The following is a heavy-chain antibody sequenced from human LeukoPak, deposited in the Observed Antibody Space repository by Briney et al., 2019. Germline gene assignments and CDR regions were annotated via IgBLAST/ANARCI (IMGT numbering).Heavy chain of an antibody. V-gene: IGHV3-7*04. J-gene: IGHJ4*02. CDR1: GFTFSSYW. CDR3: ARGPNWNDDYYFDY. Sequence: GGSLRLSCAASGFTFSSYWMSWVRQAPGKGLEWVANIKQDGSEKYYVDSVKGRFTISRDNAKNSLYLQMNSLRAEDTAVYYFARGPNWNDDYYFDYWGQGTLVTVSS. CDR2: IKQDGSEK. D-gene: IGHD1-1*01.